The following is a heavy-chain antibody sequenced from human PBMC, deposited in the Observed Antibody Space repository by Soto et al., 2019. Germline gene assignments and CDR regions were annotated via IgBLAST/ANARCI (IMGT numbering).Heavy chain of an antibody. CDR2: IDPSDSYT. J-gene: IGHJ6*02. Sequence: GESLKISCKGSGYSFTSYWISWVRQMPGKGLEWMGRIDPSDSYTNYGPSFQGHVTISADKSISTAYLQWSSLKASDTAMYYCARDDSSGYYHSSMDVWGQGTTVTVSS. CDR1: GYSFTSYW. V-gene: IGHV5-10-1*01. D-gene: IGHD3-22*01. CDR3: ARDDSSGYYHSSMDV.